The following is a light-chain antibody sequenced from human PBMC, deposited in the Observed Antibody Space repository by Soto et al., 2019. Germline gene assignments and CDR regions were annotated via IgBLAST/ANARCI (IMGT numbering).Light chain of an antibody. CDR1: SSDVGSYNY. J-gene: IGLJ2*01. Sequence: QSALTQPPSASGSPGQSVTISCTGSSSDVGSYNYVSWYQQHPGKAPKVLIYDVSQRPSGVPDRFSGSKSGNTASLIVSGLQAEDEADYYCTSYGGSDNLIFGGGTKVTVL. CDR2: DVS. V-gene: IGLV2-8*01. CDR3: TSYGGSDNLI.